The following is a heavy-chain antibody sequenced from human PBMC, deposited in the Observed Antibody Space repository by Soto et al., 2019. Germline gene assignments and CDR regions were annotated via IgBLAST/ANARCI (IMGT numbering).Heavy chain of an antibody. CDR2: ISSSSSYI. Sequence: EVQLVESGGGLVKPGGSLRLSCAASGFTFSSYSMNWVRQAPGKGLEWVSSISSSSSYIYYADSVKGRFTISRDNAKNSLSLQMNSLRAEDTAVYYCARESPISLDVCGKGTTVTVSS. CDR3: ARESPISLDV. J-gene: IGHJ6*04. CDR1: GFTFSSYS. V-gene: IGHV3-21*01.